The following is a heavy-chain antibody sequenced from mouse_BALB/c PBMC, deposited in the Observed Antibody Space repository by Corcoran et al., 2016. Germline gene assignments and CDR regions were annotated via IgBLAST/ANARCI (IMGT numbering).Heavy chain of an antibody. CDR2: INTNTGEP. CDR1: GYTFTNYG. V-gene: IGHV9-3*02. J-gene: IGHJ4*01. Sequence: QIQLVQSGPELKKPGETVKISCKASGYTFTNYGMNWVKQAPGKGLKWMGWINTNTGEPTYAEEFKGRFAFSLETSASTAYLQINNLKNEDTATYVCARGARAYYARDYWGQGTSVTVSS. CDR3: ARGARAYYARDY. D-gene: IGHD3-1*01.